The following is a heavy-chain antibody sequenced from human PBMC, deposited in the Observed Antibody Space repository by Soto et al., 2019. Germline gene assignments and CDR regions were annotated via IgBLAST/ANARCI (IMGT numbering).Heavy chain of an antibody. D-gene: IGHD1-7*01. J-gene: IGHJ6*02. CDR1: GYTFSSHG. CDR3: ARESPLELRLFGHYYGLDV. V-gene: IGHV1-3*04. CDR2: VNTGSDNT. Sequence: GASVKVSCKASGYTFSSHGLHWVRQAPGQRLEWMGWVNTGSDNTKYSQKFQGRLTITRDTSADTGYMELNSLRSEDTAVYYCARESPLELRLFGHYYGLDVWGQGTTVTVSS.